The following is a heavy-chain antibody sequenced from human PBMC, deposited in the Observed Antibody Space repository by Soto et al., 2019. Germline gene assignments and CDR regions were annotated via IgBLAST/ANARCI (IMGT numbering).Heavy chain of an antibody. Sequence: ASVKVSCKTSGYTFTGYYMNWVRQAPGQGLEWMGWINPVSGGTKYAQKFQGLVTMTRDTSISTAYMEVNSLTSDDTAVYYCARDNNGADYWGQGTLVTVSS. CDR3: ARDNNGADY. CDR2: INPVSGGT. V-gene: IGHV1-2*04. D-gene: IGHD2-8*01. CDR1: GYTFTGYY. J-gene: IGHJ4*02.